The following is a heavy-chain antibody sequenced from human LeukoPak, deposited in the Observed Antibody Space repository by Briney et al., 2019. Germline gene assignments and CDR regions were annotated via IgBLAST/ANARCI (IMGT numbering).Heavy chain of an antibody. Sequence: SQALSLTCAISGDSVSSKSASWNWIRQSPSRGLEWLGRTYSRSKWFNDYAVSVKSRITINPDTSKNQFSLHLSSVTPDDTAVYYCAGGTGSLDYWGQGTLVTVSS. D-gene: IGHD1-26*01. V-gene: IGHV6-1*01. CDR3: AGGTGSLDY. CDR2: TYSRSKWFN. J-gene: IGHJ4*02. CDR1: GDSVSSKSAS.